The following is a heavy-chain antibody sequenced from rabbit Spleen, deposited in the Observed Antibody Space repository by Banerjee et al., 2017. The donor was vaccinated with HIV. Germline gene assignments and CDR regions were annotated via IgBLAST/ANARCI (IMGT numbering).Heavy chain of an antibody. CDR3: ARDLVAAIGWNFNL. D-gene: IGHD5-1*01. CDR1: GFSFSSGYD. V-gene: IGHV1S40*01. CDR2: IAGSSSGFT. J-gene: IGHJ4*01. Sequence: QSLEESGGDLVKPGASLTLTCTASGFSFSSGYDMCWVRQAPGKGLEWISCIAGSSSGFTYSATWAKGRFTCSKTSSTTVTLQMTRLSAADTATYFCARDLVAAIGWNFNLWGPGTLVTVS.